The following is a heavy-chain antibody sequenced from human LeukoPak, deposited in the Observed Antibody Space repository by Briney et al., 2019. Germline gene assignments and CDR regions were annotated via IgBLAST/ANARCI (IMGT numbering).Heavy chain of an antibody. J-gene: IGHJ4*02. Sequence: PGGSLRLSCAASGFTFSSYSMNWVRQAPGKGLEWVSCISSSSSYIYYADSVKGRFTISRDNAKNSLYLQMNSLRAEDTAVYYCASGYYDSSGYRDYWGQGTLVTVSS. D-gene: IGHD3-22*01. CDR3: ASGYYDSSGYRDY. CDR2: ISSSSSYI. CDR1: GFTFSSYS. V-gene: IGHV3-21*01.